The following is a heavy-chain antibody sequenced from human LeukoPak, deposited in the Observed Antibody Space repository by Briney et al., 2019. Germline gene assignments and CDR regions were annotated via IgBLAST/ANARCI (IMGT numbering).Heavy chain of an antibody. V-gene: IGHV4-34*01. D-gene: IGHD3-10*01. CDR1: GGPFSGYF. CDR3: ARRYYYNLGSFPFDF. Sequence: SETLSLTCAVSGGPFSGYFWSWIRRSSGKGREWIGEIHNSGTTNYNPSLNSRVTISEDTSKNQFYLNLSSVTAADTAVYYCARRYYYNLGSFPFDFWGQGTLVTVSS. J-gene: IGHJ4*02. CDR2: IHNSGTT.